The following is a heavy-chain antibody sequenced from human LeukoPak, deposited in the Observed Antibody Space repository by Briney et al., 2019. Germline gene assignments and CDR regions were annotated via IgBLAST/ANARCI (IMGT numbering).Heavy chain of an antibody. Sequence: SETLSLTCTVSGGSISSGGYYWSWIRQHPGKGLEWIGYIYYSGSTYYNPSLKSRVTISVDTSKNQFSLRLSSVTAADTAVYYCARVSTGDYVDYRGQGTLVTVSS. CDR2: IYYSGST. CDR1: GGSISSGGYY. V-gene: IGHV4-31*03. J-gene: IGHJ4*02. D-gene: IGHD1-14*01. CDR3: ARVSTGDYVDY.